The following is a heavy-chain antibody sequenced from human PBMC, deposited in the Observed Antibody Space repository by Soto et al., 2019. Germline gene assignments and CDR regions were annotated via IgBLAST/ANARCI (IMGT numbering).Heavy chain of an antibody. D-gene: IGHD2-15*01. Sequence: GESLKISCKGSGYSFTSYWIGWVRQMPGKGLEWMGIIYPGDSDTRYSPSFQGQVTISADKSISTAYLQWSSLKASDTAMYYCARLVVVVVAATPIWAHFDYWGQGTLVTVSS. CDR2: IYPGDSDT. V-gene: IGHV5-51*01. J-gene: IGHJ4*02. CDR1: GYSFTSYW. CDR3: ARLVVVVVAATPIWAHFDY.